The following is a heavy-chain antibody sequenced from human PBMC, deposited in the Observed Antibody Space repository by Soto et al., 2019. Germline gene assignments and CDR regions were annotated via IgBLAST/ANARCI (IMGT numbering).Heavy chain of an antibody. CDR3: AKDLGPLKLLNYVFYGLDV. J-gene: IGHJ6*02. CDR2: IESGGTA. V-gene: IGHV3-53*01. CDR1: GFTVSSSY. D-gene: IGHD2-21*02. Sequence: GSLRLSCNASGFTVSSSYMSWVRQAPGMGLEWVAVIESGGTAHYADSVKGRFTISRDNPNNIIYLQLHTLRAEDTAVYYCAKDLGPLKLLNYVFYGLDVWGQGTTVTVSS.